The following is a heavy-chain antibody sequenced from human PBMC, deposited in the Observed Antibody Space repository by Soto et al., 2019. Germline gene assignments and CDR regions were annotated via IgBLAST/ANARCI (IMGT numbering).Heavy chain of an antibody. Sequence: ASVKVSCKASGGTFSSYAISWVRQAPGQGLEWMGGIIPIFGTANYAQKFQGRVTITADESTSTAYMELSSLRSEDTAVYYCARGPTVDSGYDYPDYYYGMDVWGQGTTVTVSS. D-gene: IGHD5-12*01. CDR2: IIPIFGTA. CDR3: ARGPTVDSGYDYPDYYYGMDV. J-gene: IGHJ6*02. CDR1: GGTFSSYA. V-gene: IGHV1-69*13.